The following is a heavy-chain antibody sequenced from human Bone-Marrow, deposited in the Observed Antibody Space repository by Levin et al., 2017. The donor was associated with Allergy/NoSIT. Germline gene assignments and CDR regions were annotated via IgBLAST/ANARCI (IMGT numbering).Heavy chain of an antibody. V-gene: IGHV4-59*11. D-gene: IGHD2-21*01. Sequence: SQTLSLPCPVSGGSLHTHFWSWIRLPPWKGLEWIGYVSDNGDGNYNPSLLSRVTMSIETSKNQFSLRLKSVTAADTAVYYCARELRRRVGSGFHHWGQGLPVTVTS. J-gene: IGHJ1*01. CDR1: GGSLHTHF. CDR3: ARELRRRVGSGFHH. CDR2: VSDNGDG.